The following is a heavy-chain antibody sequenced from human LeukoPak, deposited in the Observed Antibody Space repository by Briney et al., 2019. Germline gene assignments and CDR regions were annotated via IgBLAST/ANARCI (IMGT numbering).Heavy chain of an antibody. D-gene: IGHD2-15*01. CDR1: GFTFSSYW. CDR2: IKQDGSEK. Sequence: GGSLRLSCAASGFTFSSYWMSWVRQAPGKGLEWVANIKQDGSEKYYVDSVKGRFTISRDNAKNSLYLQMNSLRAEDTAVYYCARAEFRALQDGSYYYYGMDVWGQGTTVTVSS. V-gene: IGHV3-7*01. J-gene: IGHJ6*02. CDR3: ARAEFRALQDGSYYYYGMDV.